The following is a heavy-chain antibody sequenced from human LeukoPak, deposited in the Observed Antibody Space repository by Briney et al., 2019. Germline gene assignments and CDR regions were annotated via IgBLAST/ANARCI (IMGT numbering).Heavy chain of an antibody. Sequence: SETLSLTCTVSGGSISSYYWSWIRQPPGKGLEWIGYIYYSGSTNYNPSLKSRVTMSVDTSKNQFSLKLSSVTAADTAVYYCARGLWLGDENPPYFDYWGQGILVTVSS. V-gene: IGHV4-59*01. D-gene: IGHD3-10*01. CDR1: GGSISSYY. CDR2: IYYSGST. J-gene: IGHJ4*02. CDR3: ARGLWLGDENPPYFDY.